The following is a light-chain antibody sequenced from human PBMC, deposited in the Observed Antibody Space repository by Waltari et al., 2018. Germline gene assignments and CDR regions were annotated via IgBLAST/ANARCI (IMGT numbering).Light chain of an antibody. J-gene: IGKJ1*01. CDR3: QKYNSAPWT. CDR2: SAS. Sequence: DFQMTQSPSSLSASVGDRVTITCRASQAITNYLAWYQQIPGKVPKLLIYSASTLQSGVPSRFSGSGFGTDFTLTISSLQPEDVGIYYCQKYNSAPWTFGQGTRMEVK. V-gene: IGKV1-27*01. CDR1: QAITNY.